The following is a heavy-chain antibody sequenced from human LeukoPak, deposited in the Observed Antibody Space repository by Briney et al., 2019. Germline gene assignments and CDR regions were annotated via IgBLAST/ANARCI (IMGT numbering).Heavy chain of an antibody. CDR3: AKDQFQLAAAGMNYFDY. Sequence: GGPLSLSGAASGFTFSSYGMHWVGKAPGKGLEGVAFIGYDGSNKYYADSVKGRFTISRDNSKNTLYLQMNSLRAEDTAVYYCAKDQFQLAAAGMNYFDYWGQGTLVTVSS. CDR2: IGYDGSNK. J-gene: IGHJ4*02. D-gene: IGHD6-13*01. CDR1: GFTFSSYG. V-gene: IGHV3-30*02.